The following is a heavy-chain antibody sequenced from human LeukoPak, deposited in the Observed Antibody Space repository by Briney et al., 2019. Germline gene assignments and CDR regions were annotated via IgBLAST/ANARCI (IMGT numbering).Heavy chain of an antibody. CDR2: IKTDGSST. Sequence: PGGSLRLSCTASGFNFSTYWMHWVRQVPGKGLVWVSCIKTDGSSTSYADSVKGRFTISRDSAKNKLYLQMNGLRAEDTAVYYCATVSVGVRFDYWGQGALVAVSS. D-gene: IGHD3-16*01. J-gene: IGHJ4*02. CDR1: GFNFSTYW. CDR3: ATVSVGVRFDY. V-gene: IGHV3-74*01.